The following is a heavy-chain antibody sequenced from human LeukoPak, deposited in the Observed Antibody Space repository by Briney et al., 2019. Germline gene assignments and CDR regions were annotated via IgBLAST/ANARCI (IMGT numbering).Heavy chain of an antibody. D-gene: IGHD2-15*01. V-gene: IGHV4-59*01. J-gene: IGHJ4*02. CDR1: GGSISSDH. CDR2: IYYSGRT. CDR3: ASKNEFDI. Sequence: PSETLCPTRTVSGGSISSDHCNWIRQPPGKGLEWIGCIYYSGRTYYNPSLKSRVTISVDMSKSQFSLRLTSVTAADTAVYYCASKNEFDIWGQGTLVTVSS.